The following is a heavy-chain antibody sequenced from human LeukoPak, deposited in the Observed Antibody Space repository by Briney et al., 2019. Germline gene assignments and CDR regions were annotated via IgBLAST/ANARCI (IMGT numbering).Heavy chain of an antibody. Sequence: SVTVSCKASGGTFSSYAISWVRQAPGQGLEWMGGIIPIFGTANYAQKFQGRVTITADESTSTAYMELSSLRSEDTAVYYCARGSQAGYSYGYFAFDIWGQGTMVTVSS. CDR2: IIPIFGTA. J-gene: IGHJ3*02. D-gene: IGHD5-18*01. CDR3: ARGSQAGYSYGYFAFDI. CDR1: GGTFSSYA. V-gene: IGHV1-69*13.